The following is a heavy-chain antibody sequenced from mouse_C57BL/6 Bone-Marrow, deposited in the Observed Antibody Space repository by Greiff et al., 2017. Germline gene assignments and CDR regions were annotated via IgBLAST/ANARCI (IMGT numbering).Heavy chain of an antibody. CDR1: GYSITSGYY. D-gene: IGHD2-4*01. Sequence: EVKLEESGPGLVKPSQSLSLTCSVTGYSITSGYYWNWIRQFPGNKLEWMGYISYDGSNNYNPSLKNRISITRDTSKNQFFLKLNSVTTEDTATYYCAREGLRQEDWYFDVWGTGTTVTVSS. V-gene: IGHV3-6*01. CDR2: ISYDGSN. J-gene: IGHJ1*03. CDR3: AREGLRQEDWYFDV.